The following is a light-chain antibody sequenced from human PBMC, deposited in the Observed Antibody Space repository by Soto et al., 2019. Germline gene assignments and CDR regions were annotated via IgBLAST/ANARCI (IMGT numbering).Light chain of an antibody. CDR3: QQYDDLLPT. CDR2: DAS. CDR1: QGIANY. J-gene: IGKJ2*01. V-gene: IGKV1-33*01. Sequence: DIQMTQSPSSLSASVGDRVTITCQASQGIANYLNWYQQKPGKAPKVLIYDASTLEKGVPSRFSGSGSGTDFTFTISSLQPEDIATYYCQQYDDLLPTFDQGTKLEIK.